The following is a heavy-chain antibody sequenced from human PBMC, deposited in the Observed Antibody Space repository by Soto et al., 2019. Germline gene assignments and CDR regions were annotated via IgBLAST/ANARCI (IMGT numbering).Heavy chain of an antibody. Sequence: GGSLRLSCAGSGFTFSNAWMNWVRQAPGKGLEWVGRIKSKTDGGTTDYAAPVKGRFTISGDDSKNTLYLQMNNLRADDTAVYYCVRVLKSIGWDNDVFDIWGQGTMVTVSS. V-gene: IGHV3-15*07. D-gene: IGHD6-19*01. CDR3: VRVLKSIGWDNDVFDI. CDR1: GFTFSNAW. J-gene: IGHJ3*02. CDR2: IKSKTDGGTT.